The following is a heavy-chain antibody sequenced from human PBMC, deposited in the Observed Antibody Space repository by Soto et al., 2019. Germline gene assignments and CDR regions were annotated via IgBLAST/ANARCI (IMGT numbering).Heavy chain of an antibody. V-gene: IGHV3-30-3*01. J-gene: IGHJ6*02. CDR3: ARDRRYCSSTSCYAYYHYGMDV. D-gene: IGHD2-2*01. CDR2: ISYDGSNK. Sequence: GGSLRLSCAASGFTFSSYAMHWVRQAPGKGLEWVAVISYDGSNKYYADSVKGRFTISRDNSKNTLYLQMNSLRAEDTAVYYCARDRRYCSSTSCYAYYHYGMDVWGQGTTVTVSS. CDR1: GFTFSSYA.